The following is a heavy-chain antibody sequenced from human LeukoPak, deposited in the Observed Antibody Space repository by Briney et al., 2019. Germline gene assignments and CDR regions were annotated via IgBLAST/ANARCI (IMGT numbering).Heavy chain of an antibody. CDR2: INPSGGST. D-gene: IGHD3-3*01. CDR1: GYTFTSYY. Sequence: ASVKVSCKASGYTFTSYYMHWVRQAPGQGLEWMGIINPSGGSTSYAQKFQGRVTMTRNTSISTAYMELSSPRSEDTAVYYCMAKTYYDFWSGSYNWFDPWGQGTLVTVSS. CDR3: MAKTYYDFWSGSYNWFDP. V-gene: IGHV1-46*01. J-gene: IGHJ5*02.